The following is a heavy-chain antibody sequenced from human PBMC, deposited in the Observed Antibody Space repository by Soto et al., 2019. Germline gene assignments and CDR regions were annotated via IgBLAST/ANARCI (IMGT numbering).Heavy chain of an antibody. J-gene: IGHJ4*02. D-gene: IGHD4-17*01. CDR3: AKAGIQTSVTTRIDY. CDR2: ISASGGTR. Sequence: GGSLRLSCAASGFTLSSYAMNWVRQAPGRGLEWVSTISASGGTRYYANSVKGRFTISRDNSDNTLYLQMNSLGAEDTAVYYCAKAGIQTSVTTRIDYWGQGTLVTVSS. CDR1: GFTLSSYA. V-gene: IGHV3-23*01.